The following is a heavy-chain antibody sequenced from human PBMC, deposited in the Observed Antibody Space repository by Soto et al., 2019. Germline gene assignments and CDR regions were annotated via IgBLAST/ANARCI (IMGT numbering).Heavy chain of an antibody. CDR3: SRENWFQDY. J-gene: IGHJ4*02. D-gene: IGHD3-10*01. Sequence: EVQLVESGGDLVQPGGSLRLSCAASGFTFNVYYMTWVRQAPGRGLEWVASINKDGSEQYYVDSVKGRFTISRDNAKNSLYLQMNSLRAEDTALYYCSRENWFQDYWGQGTLVTVPS. CDR2: INKDGSEQ. V-gene: IGHV3-7*03. CDR1: GFTFNVYY.